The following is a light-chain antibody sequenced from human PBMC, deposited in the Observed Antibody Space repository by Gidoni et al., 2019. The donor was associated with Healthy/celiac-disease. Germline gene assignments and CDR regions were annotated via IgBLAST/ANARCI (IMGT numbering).Light chain of an antibody. Sequence: SSELTQDPAVSVALGQTVRITCQGDSLRSYYASWYQQNPGQAPVLVIYGKNNRPSGIPDRFSGSSSGNTASLTITGAQAEDEADYNCNSRDSSGNHLWVFGGGTKLTVL. J-gene: IGLJ3*02. CDR3: NSRDSSGNHLWV. CDR1: SLRSYY. V-gene: IGLV3-19*01. CDR2: GKN.